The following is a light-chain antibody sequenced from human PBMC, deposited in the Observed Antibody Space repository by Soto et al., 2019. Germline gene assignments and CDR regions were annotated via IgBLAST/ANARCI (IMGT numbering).Light chain of an antibody. J-gene: IGKJ4*01. CDR1: QPVSSW. V-gene: IGKV1-12*02. CDR2: AIS. CDR3: QEANSFT. Sequence: DIQMTQSPSSVSASVGDRVTITCRASQPVSSWLAWYQQKPGEAPKLLIYAISSLQTGVPSMFSGSGSGTDFTLPISSRQPEDFASYYCQEANSFTFGGGTKVEIK.